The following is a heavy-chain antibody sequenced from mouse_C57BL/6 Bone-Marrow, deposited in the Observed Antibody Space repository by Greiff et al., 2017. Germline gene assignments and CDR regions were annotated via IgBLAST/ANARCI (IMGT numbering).Heavy chain of an antibody. CDR3: ARGGQSTRSWLAY. CDR2: INPSSGYT. Sequence: QVQLKESGAELVRPGASVKMSCKASGYTFTSYTMHWVNQRPGQGLEWIGYINPSSGYTKYNQKFKDKATLTVDKSSSTAYMQLSSLPSEDSAAYYCARGGQSTRSWLAYWGQGTLVTVSA. V-gene: IGHV1-4*01. J-gene: IGHJ3*01. CDR1: GYTFTSYT. D-gene: IGHD3-3*01.